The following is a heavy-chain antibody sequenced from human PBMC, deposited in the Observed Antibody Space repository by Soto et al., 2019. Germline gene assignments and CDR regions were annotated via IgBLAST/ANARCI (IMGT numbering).Heavy chain of an antibody. J-gene: IGHJ4*02. CDR3: ARAHSYGRLFDY. Sequence: PSETLSLTCAVYGGSFSGYYWSWIRQPPGKGLEWIGEINHSGSTNYNPSLKSRVTISVDTSKNQFSLKLSSVTAADTAVYYCARAHSYGRLFDYWGQAPLVTVSS. V-gene: IGHV4-34*01. CDR2: INHSGST. D-gene: IGHD5-18*01. CDR1: GGSFSGYY.